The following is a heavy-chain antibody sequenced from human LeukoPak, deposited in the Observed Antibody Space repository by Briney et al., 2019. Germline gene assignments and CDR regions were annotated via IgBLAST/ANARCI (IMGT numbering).Heavy chain of an antibody. Sequence: GASVKVSCKASGGTFSSYAISWVRQAPGQGLEWMGGIIPIFGTANYAQKFQGRVTITTDESTSTAYMELSSLRSEDTAVYYCARAVLRFLEWLPSGFDPWGQGTLVTVSS. D-gene: IGHD3-3*01. J-gene: IGHJ5*02. CDR3: ARAVLRFLEWLPSGFDP. CDR1: GGTFSSYA. CDR2: IIPIFGTA. V-gene: IGHV1-69*05.